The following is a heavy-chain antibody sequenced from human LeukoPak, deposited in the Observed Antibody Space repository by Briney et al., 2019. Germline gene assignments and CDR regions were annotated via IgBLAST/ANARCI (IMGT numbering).Heavy chain of an antibody. Sequence: GGSLRLSCAASGFTFSNYGMHWVRQAPGKGLEWVANIKQDGSEKYYVDSVKGRFTISRDNAKNSLYLQMNSLRAEDTAVYYCARATGGDAFDIWGQGTMVTVSS. CDR3: ARATGGDAFDI. D-gene: IGHD1-14*01. J-gene: IGHJ3*02. V-gene: IGHV3-7*01. CDR1: GFTFSNYG. CDR2: IKQDGSEK.